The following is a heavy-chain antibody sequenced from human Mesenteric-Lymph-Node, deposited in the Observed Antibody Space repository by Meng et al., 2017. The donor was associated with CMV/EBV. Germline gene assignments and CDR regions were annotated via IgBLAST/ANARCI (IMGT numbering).Heavy chain of an antibody. CDR3: AIPGDSDHAFDI. J-gene: IGHJ3*02. CDR1: GGPFSGYY. CDR2: INEAGST. D-gene: IGHD1-14*01. Sequence: SETLSLTCAVSGGPFSGYYWSWVRQPPGKGLQWIGQINEAGSTYYDPSIESRVTISVDTSKNQFSLKVNSVTAADTAVYYCAIPGDSDHAFDIWGRGTLVTVSS. V-gene: IGHV4-34*01.